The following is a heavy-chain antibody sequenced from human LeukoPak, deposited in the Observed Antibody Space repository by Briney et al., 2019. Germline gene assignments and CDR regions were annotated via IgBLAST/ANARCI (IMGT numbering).Heavy chain of an antibody. D-gene: IGHD1-26*01. CDR1: GFTFSSYG. Sequence: GGSLRLSCAASGFTFSSYGMHWVRQAPGKGLEWVAFIRYDGSNKYYADSVKGRFTISRDNSKNTLYLQMNSLRAEDTAVYYCAKDRRELARTVVDYWGQGTLVTVSS. J-gene: IGHJ4*02. CDR3: AKDRRELARTVVDY. CDR2: IRYDGSNK. V-gene: IGHV3-30*02.